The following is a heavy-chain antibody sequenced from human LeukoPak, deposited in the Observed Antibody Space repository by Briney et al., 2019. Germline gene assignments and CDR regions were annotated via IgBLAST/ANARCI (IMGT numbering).Heavy chain of an antibody. CDR2: IYHSGST. V-gene: IGHV4-38-2*02. Sequence: SETLSLTCTVSGYSISSGYYWGWIRQPPGKGLEWIGSIYHSGSTYYNPSLKSRVTISVDTSKNQFSLKLSSVTAADTAVYYCASRELLLPPVYWGQGTQVTVSS. CDR3: ASRELLLPPVY. J-gene: IGHJ4*02. CDR1: GYSISSGYY. D-gene: IGHD3-10*01.